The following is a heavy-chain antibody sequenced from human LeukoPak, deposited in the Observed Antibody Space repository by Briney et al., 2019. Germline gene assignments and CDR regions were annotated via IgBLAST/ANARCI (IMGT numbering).Heavy chain of an antibody. V-gene: IGHV3-48*03. Sequence: GGSLRLSCAAAGFSFSSYEMNWVRQAPGKGLEWVSYISSSGSTIYYADSVKGRLTISRDNAKNSLYLQVHSLRAEDTAVYYCARHDYSSWYFFDYWGQGTLVTVSS. J-gene: IGHJ4*02. CDR2: ISSSGSTI. D-gene: IGHD6-13*01. CDR3: ARHDYSSWYFFDY. CDR1: GFSFSSYE.